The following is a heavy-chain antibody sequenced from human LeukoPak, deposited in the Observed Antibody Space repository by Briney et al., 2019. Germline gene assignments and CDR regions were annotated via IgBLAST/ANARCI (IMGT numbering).Heavy chain of an antibody. D-gene: IGHD6-19*01. Sequence: GASVKVSCKASGYTFTGYYMHWVRQAPGQGLEWMGWINPQRGDTSNAQKFQGRVTMTRDTFINTAYMELRRLRSDDTAVYYCARDVGHSSGWSGYGMDVWGQGTTVTVSS. J-gene: IGHJ6*02. CDR2: INPQRGDT. V-gene: IGHV1-2*02. CDR1: GYTFTGYY. CDR3: ARDVGHSSGWSGYGMDV.